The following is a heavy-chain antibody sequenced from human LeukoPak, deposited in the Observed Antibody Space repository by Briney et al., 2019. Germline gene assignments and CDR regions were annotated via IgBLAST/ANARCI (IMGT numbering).Heavy chain of an antibody. CDR1: VDSISSRDYY. CDR3: ARERGIWGSVAALGWVGVDI. D-gene: IGHD6-6*01. J-gene: IGHJ3*02. V-gene: IGHV4-30-4*01. Sequence: SQTMSLTCTVSVDSISSRDYYGRWIRQPPGRGLELIEYIYWSQSTCYNPSLKSLVTTSVDTSKTEFSLKLSSVTAAATAVYYCARERGIWGSVAALGWVGVDIWGQGTTVTVSS. CDR2: IYWSQST.